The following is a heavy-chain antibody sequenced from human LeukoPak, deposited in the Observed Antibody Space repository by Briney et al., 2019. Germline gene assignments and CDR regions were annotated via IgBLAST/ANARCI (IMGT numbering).Heavy chain of an antibody. CDR3: ARGPGTYWYFDL. J-gene: IGHJ2*01. D-gene: IGHD3-10*01. CDR1: GYSISSGYY. V-gene: IGHV4-38-2*02. Sequence: PSETLSLTCTVSGYSISSGYYWGWIRQPPGKGLEWIGSIYHSGSTYYNPSLKSRVTISVDTSKNQFSLKLSSVTAADTAVYYCARGPGTYWYFDLWGRGTLVTVSS. CDR2: IYHSGST.